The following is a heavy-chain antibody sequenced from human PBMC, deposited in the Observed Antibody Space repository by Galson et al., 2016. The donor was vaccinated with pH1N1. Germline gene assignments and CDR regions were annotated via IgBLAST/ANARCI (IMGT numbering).Heavy chain of an antibody. CDR1: GFTFSIFA. J-gene: IGHJ4*02. Sequence: SLRLSCAASGFTFSIFAMHWVRQAPGEGLEWVAVISSSGDNIFYADSVKGRFTISRDSSKNTLYLQMNNLRPEDTAFYYCARVRNSGYNYAQQFVDWGQGTLVTVSS. CDR2: ISSSGDNI. D-gene: IGHD5-18*01. CDR3: ARVRNSGYNYAQQFVD. V-gene: IGHV3-30-3*01.